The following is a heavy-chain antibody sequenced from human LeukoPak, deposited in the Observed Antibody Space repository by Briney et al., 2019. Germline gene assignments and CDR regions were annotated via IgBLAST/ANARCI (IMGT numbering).Heavy chain of an antibody. CDR3: ARDLCGGDCYSEDVFDI. V-gene: IGHV1-46*01. Sequence: GASVKVSCKASGYTFTSYYMHWVRQAPGQGLEWMGIINPSGGSTSYAQKFQGRVTMTRDTSTTTVYMELSSLRFEDTAVYYCARDLCGGDCYSEDVFDIWGQGTMVTVSS. CDR2: INPSGGST. D-gene: IGHD2-21*02. J-gene: IGHJ3*02. CDR1: GYTFTSYY.